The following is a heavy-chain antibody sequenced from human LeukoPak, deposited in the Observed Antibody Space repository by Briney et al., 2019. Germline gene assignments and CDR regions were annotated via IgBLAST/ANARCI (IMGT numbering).Heavy chain of an antibody. Sequence: PGGSLRLSCSASGFTFSSYAMHWVRQTPGKGLEWVAIISYDGGNNYFADSVKGRFTISRDNSKNTLYLQMNSLRAEDTAVYYCARDRYGDYNFDYWGQGTLVTVSS. V-gene: IGHV3-30-3*01. J-gene: IGHJ4*02. CDR3: ARDRYGDYNFDY. CDR1: GFTFSSYA. CDR2: ISYDGGNN. D-gene: IGHD4-17*01.